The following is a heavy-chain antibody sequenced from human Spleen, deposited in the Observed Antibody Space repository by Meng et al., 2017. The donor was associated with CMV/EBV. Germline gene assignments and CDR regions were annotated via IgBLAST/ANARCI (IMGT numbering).Heavy chain of an antibody. CDR1: GYTFTDAY. V-gene: IGHV1-2*06. D-gene: IGHD1-26*01. CDR3: ARDRGIRNWFDP. CDR2: INPDSGAT. J-gene: IGHJ5*02. Sequence: QVQLVQSGAEVKKPGASVTVSCRASGYTFTDAYIYWVRQAPGQGLEWVGRINPDSGATNYAQKFQGRVTMTRDTSMNTAYMDLSRLTFDDTAVYYCARDRGIRNWFDPWGQGTLVTVSS.